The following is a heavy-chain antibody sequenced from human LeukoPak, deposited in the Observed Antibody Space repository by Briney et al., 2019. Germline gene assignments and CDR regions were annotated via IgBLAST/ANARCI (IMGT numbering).Heavy chain of an antibody. J-gene: IGHJ4*02. CDR3: AEIAVAGSGEHDY. V-gene: IGHV1-69*04. Sequence: SVKVSCKASGGTFSSYAISWVRQAPGQGLEWMGRIIPIFGIANYAQKFQGRVTITADKSTSTAYMELSSLRSADTAVYYCAEIAVAGSGEHDYWGQGTLVTVSS. CDR2: IIPIFGIA. D-gene: IGHD6-19*01. CDR1: GGTFSSYA.